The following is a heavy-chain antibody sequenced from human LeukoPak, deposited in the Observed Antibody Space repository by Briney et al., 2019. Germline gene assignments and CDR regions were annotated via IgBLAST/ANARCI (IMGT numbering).Heavy chain of an antibody. Sequence: GGSLRLSCAASGFTFRTYAMSWVRQAPGKGLECISTITGSGGSTYYTDSVKGRFTISRDNSKNTLFLQMDSLRAEDTAVYYCAKDPADYRGWFDYWGQGTLVTVSS. CDR2: ITGSGGST. V-gene: IGHV3-23*01. D-gene: IGHD4-11*01. CDR1: GFTFRTYA. CDR3: AKDPADYRGWFDY. J-gene: IGHJ4*02.